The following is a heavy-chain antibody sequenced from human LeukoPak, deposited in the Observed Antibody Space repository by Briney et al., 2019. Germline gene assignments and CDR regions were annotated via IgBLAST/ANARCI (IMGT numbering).Heavy chain of an antibody. V-gene: IGHV1-8*01. CDR3: ARGLSLYDFSNPYYYYYYMDV. D-gene: IGHD3-3*01. CDR2: MNPNSGNT. J-gene: IGHJ6*03. CDR1: GYTFTSYD. Sequence: ASVKVSCEASGYTFTSYDINWVRQATGQGLEWMGWMNPNSGNTGYAQKFQGRVTMTRNTSISTAYMELSSLRSEDTAVYYCARGLSLYDFSNPYYYYYYMDVWGKGTTVTVSS.